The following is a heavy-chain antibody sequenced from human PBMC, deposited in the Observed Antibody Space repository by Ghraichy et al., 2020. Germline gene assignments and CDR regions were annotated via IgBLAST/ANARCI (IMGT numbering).Heavy chain of an antibody. V-gene: IGHV3-21*01. Sequence: GESLNISCAASGFTFSSYSMNWVRQAPGKGLEWVSSISSSSSYIYYADSVKGRFTISRDNAKNSLYLQMNSLRAEDTAVYYCARALRYYGLDYWGQGTLVTVSS. J-gene: IGHJ4*02. CDR1: GFTFSSYS. CDR3: ARALRYYGLDY. D-gene: IGHD2/OR15-2a*01. CDR2: ISSSSSYI.